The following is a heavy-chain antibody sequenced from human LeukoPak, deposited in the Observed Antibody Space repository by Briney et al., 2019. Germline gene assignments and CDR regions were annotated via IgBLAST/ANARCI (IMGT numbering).Heavy chain of an antibody. D-gene: IGHD3-9*01. CDR2: IKEDGSEE. CDR3: GRDRYFQY. J-gene: IGHJ1*01. V-gene: IGHV3-7*01. CDR1: GFSFGSFW. Sequence: GGSLRLSCVASGFSFGSFWMSWVRQAPGKGLEWVANIKEDGSEEHYLESVKGRFTISRDNAENIVFLQMNSLREEDSAVYYCGRDRYFQYWGQGTGVIVSS.